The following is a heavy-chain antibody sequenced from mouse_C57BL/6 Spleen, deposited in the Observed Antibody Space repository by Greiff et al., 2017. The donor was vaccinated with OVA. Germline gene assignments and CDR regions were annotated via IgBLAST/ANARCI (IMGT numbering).Heavy chain of an antibody. Sequence: EVKLQESGPGLVKPSQSLSLTCSVTGYSITSGYYWNWIRQFPGNKLEWMGYISYDGSNNYNPSLKNRISITRDTSKNQFFLKLNSVTTEDTATYYCARDSNYVRFAYWGQGTLVTVSA. D-gene: IGHD2-5*01. V-gene: IGHV3-6*01. J-gene: IGHJ3*01. CDR2: ISYDGSN. CDR1: GYSITSGYY. CDR3: ARDSNYVRFAY.